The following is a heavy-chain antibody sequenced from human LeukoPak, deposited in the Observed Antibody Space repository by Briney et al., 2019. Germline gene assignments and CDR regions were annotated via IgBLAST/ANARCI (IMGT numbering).Heavy chain of an antibody. J-gene: IGHJ4*02. CDR2: ISGSGGNT. CDR1: GFTFSTDV. D-gene: IGHD3-22*01. CDR3: AKDFYDSSGSRYDY. V-gene: IGHV3-23*01. Sequence: GGSLRLSCAASGFTFSTDVMSWVRQAPGKGLECVSAISGSGGNTYYADSVKGRFTISRDNSKNMLYLQMNSLRAEDTAVYYCAKDFYDSSGSRYDYWGQGTLVTVSS.